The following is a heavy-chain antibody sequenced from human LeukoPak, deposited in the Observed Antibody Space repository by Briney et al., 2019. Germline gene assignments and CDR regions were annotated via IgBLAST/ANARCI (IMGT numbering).Heavy chain of an antibody. CDR3: AKGDGAVPAALIDF. J-gene: IGHJ4*02. V-gene: IGHV3-30*18. D-gene: IGHD2-2*01. Sequence: GRSLRLSCAVSGITVSSFGIHWVRHAPGKGLEWVAMTSYDGKNTYSTYSVRGRFTVSRDNSKNTLYLQMNRLRVDDSAVYYCAKGDGAVPAALIDFWGQGTLVIVSS. CDR2: TSYDGKNT. CDR1: GITVSSFG.